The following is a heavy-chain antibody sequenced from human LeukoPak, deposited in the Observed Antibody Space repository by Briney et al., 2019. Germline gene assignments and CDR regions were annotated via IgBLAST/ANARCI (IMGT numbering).Heavy chain of an antibody. V-gene: IGHV4-4*07. Sequence: SETLSLTCTVSGGSISSYYWSWIRQPAGKGLEWIGRIYTSGSTNYNPSLKSRVTMSVDTSKNQFSLKLSSVTAADTAVYYCARIAVALQGNYYYYYMDVWGKGTTVTISS. CDR2: IYTSGST. D-gene: IGHD6-19*01. CDR1: GGSISSYY. CDR3: ARIAVALQGNYYYYYMDV. J-gene: IGHJ6*03.